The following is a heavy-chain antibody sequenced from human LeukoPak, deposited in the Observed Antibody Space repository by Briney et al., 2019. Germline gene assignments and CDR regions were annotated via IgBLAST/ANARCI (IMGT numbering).Heavy chain of an antibody. Sequence: GGSLRLSCAASGFSVTSKYINWVRQAPGKGLEWVLVVESGGDTSYANSVKGRFTVSRDIFQNTLYLQMNNLRAEDTAVHYCARVGSYYDMDVWGQGTTVTVSS. CDR2: VESGGDT. J-gene: IGHJ6*02. CDR1: GFSVTSKY. V-gene: IGHV3-53*01. D-gene: IGHD3-10*01. CDR3: ARVGSYYDMDV.